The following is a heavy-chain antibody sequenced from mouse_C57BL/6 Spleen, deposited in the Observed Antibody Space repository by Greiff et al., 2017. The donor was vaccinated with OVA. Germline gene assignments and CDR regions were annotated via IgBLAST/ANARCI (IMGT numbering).Heavy chain of an antibody. D-gene: IGHD1-1*01. CDR3: ANYYGSSYYFDV. CDR2: IDPADGET. CDR1: GFNITDYY. V-gene: IGHV14-2*01. J-gene: IGHJ2*01. Sequence: VQLQQSGAELVKPGASVKLSCTASGFNITDYYMHWVKQRTEQGLEWIGRIDPADGETKYAPKFQGKATLTAATSSNTAYLQLSCLTSEDTAVYYCANYYGSSYYFDVWGKGTTLTVSS.